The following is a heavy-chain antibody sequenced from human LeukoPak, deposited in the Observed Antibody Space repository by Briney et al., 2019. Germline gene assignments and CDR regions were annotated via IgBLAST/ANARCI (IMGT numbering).Heavy chain of an antibody. CDR2: IYYSGST. J-gene: IGHJ4*02. CDR1: GGSISSYY. V-gene: IGHV4-59*01. D-gene: IGHD3-22*01. Sequence: PSGTLSLTCTVSGGSISSYYWSWIRQPPGKGLEWIGYIYYSGSTNYNPSLKSRVTISVDTSKNQFSLKLSSVTAADTAVYYCARGGRYYYDSSGYPVWGQGTLVTVSS. CDR3: ARGGRYYYDSSGYPV.